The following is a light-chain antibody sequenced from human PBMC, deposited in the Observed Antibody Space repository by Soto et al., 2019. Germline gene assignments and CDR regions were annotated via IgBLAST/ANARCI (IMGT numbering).Light chain of an antibody. V-gene: IGLV1-44*01. CDR2: SNN. CDR3: AAWDDSLNGFYV. J-gene: IGLJ1*01. CDR1: SSNIGSNT. Sequence: QSVLTQPPSASGTPGQRVTISCSGSSSNIGSNTVNWYQQRPGTAPKLLIYSNNQRPSGVPDRSSGSKSGTSASLAISGLQSEDEADYYCAAWDDSLNGFYVFGTGTKVTVL.